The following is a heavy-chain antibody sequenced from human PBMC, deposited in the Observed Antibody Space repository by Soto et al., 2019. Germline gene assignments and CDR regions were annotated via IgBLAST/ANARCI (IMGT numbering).Heavy chain of an antibody. D-gene: IGHD2-2*02. Sequence: EVQLVETGGGLIQPGGSLRLSCAVSGLTVSSNYMSWVRQAPGKGLEWVAIIYSAGSTYYADYVKGRFTISRDNSKNTVYLQMNSLRAEDTALYYCAKVGYCSSSSCYTASAFDIWGQVTMVTVSS. CDR1: GLTVSSNY. J-gene: IGHJ3*02. CDR2: IYSAGST. CDR3: AKVGYCSSSSCYTASAFDI. V-gene: IGHV3-53*05.